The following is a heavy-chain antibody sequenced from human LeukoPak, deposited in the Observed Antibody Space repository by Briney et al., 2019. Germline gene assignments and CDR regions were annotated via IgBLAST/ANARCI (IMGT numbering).Heavy chain of an antibody. D-gene: IGHD4-23*01. J-gene: IGHJ4*02. CDR1: GYSFTSYW. V-gene: IGHV5-51*01. Sequence: GESLKISCKGSGYSFTSYWIGWVRQMPGKGLEWMGIIYPGDSDTRYGPSFQGQVTISVDKSINTAYLQWSSLEASDTAMYYCARFARPGKNSRGFDYWGQGTLVTASS. CDR2: IYPGDSDT. CDR3: ARFARPGKNSRGFDY.